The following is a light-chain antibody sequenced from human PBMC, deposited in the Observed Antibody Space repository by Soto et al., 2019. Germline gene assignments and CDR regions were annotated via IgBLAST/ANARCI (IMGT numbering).Light chain of an antibody. CDR1: STNIGSNY. J-gene: IGLJ2*01. CDR2: RNS. CDR3: AAWEDSLSGVV. Sequence: QSVLTQPPSASGTPGQRVSISCTGSSTNIGSNYVYWYQQLPGTVPQLLIYRNSERPSGVPDRFSGSKSGTSASLAISGLRPQDEADYYCAAWEDSLSGVVFGGGTKLTVL. V-gene: IGLV1-47*01.